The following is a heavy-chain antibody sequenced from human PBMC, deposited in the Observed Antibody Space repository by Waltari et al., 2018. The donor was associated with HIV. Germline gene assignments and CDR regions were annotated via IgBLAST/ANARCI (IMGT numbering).Heavy chain of an antibody. CDR2: INAGNGNT. D-gene: IGHD6-13*01. Sequence: QVQLVQSGAEVKKPGASVTVSCKASGYTFTSYAMHWVRQAPGQRLEWMGWINAGNGNTKYSQKFQGRVTITRDTSASTAYMELSSLRSEDTAVYYCARGGRGHDSSSETFHYYYYMDVWGKGTTVTVSS. CDR1: GYTFTSYA. CDR3: ARGGRGHDSSSETFHYYYYMDV. V-gene: IGHV1-3*01. J-gene: IGHJ6*03.